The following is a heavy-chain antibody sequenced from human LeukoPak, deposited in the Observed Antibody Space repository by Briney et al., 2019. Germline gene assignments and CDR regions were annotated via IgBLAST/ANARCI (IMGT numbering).Heavy chain of an antibody. CDR3: TRGTGGSA. CDR2: ISGGDTTI. Sequence: GGSLRLSCAASGFTISSYEMNWVRQAPGKGLEWVSYISGGDTTIYYADSVRGRFTISRDNAKNSLYLQMNSLRAEDTALYYCTRGTGGSAWGQGTLVTVSS. V-gene: IGHV3-48*03. J-gene: IGHJ5*02. CDR1: GFTISSYE. D-gene: IGHD2-15*01.